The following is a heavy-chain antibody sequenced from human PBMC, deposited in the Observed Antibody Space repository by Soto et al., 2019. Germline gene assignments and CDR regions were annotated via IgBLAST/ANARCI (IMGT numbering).Heavy chain of an antibody. V-gene: IGHV3-15*01. D-gene: IGHD2-8*01. CDR2: IKSKTDGGTT. Sequence: EVQLVESGGGLVKPGGSLRLSCAASGFTFSNAWMSWVRQAPGKGLEWVGRIKSKTDGGTTDYAAPVKGRFTISRDDSKNTLYLQMNSLKTEDTAVYYCTTRGYCTNGVCSPGYCGQGTLVTVSS. J-gene: IGHJ4*02. CDR3: TTRGYCTNGVCSPGY. CDR1: GFTFSNAW.